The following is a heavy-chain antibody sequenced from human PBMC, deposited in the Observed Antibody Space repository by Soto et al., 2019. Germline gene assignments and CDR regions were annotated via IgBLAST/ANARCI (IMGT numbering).Heavy chain of an antibody. D-gene: IGHD6-13*01. CDR3: ARSPYSSSRDYYSGMDV. Sequence: QVQLVQSGAEVKKPGASVKVSCKASGYTFTSYAMHWVRQAPGQRLEWMGWINAGNGNTKYSQKFQGRVTITRDTSASTAYMALSRLRSEDTAVYYCARSPYSSSRDYYSGMDVWGQGTTVTVSS. CDR2: INAGNGNT. CDR1: GYTFTSYA. V-gene: IGHV1-3*01. J-gene: IGHJ6*02.